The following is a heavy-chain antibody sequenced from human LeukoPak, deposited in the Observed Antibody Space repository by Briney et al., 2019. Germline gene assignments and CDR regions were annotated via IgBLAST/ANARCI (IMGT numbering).Heavy chain of an antibody. J-gene: IGHJ3*02. CDR3: ARERVTMIVVVGTSPDAFDI. CDR1: GYTFSSYT. D-gene: IGHD3-22*01. Sequence: ASVKVSCKASGYTFSSYTISWVRQAPGQGLEWMGRIIPIFGTANYAQKFQGRVTITTDESTNTAYMELSSLRSEDTAVYYCARERVTMIVVVGTSPDAFDIWGQGTMVTVSS. V-gene: IGHV1-69*05. CDR2: IIPIFGTA.